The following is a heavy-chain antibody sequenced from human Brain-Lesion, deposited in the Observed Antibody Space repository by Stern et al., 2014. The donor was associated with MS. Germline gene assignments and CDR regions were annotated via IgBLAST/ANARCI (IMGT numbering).Heavy chain of an antibody. CDR3: ATLSPGAGGNYYRHFDY. CDR2: FDPEDGET. V-gene: IGHV1-24*01. Sequence: VQLVESGAEVKKPGASVKVPCKVSGYTLTELSMHWVRQAPRKGLEWMGGFDPEDGETIYAQKFQGRVTMTEDTSTDTAYMELSSLRSEGTAVYYCATLSPGAGGNYYRHFDYWGQGTLVTGSS. J-gene: IGHJ4*02. D-gene: IGHD1-26*01. CDR1: GYTLTELS.